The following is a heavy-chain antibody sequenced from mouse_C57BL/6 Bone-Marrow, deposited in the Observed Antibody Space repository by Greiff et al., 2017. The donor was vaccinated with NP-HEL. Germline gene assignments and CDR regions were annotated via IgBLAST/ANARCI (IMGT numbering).Heavy chain of an antibody. CDR2: IDPSDSST. V-gene: IGHV1-59*01. D-gene: IGHD3-2*02. CDR1: GYTFTSYW. J-gene: IGHJ2*01. CDR3: ASSSGTGY. Sequence: VQLQQPGAELVRPGTSVKLSCKASGYTFTSYWMHWVKQRPGQGLEWIGVIDPSDSSTNYNQKFKGKATLTVDPSSSTAYMQLSSLPSEDSAVYYCASSSGTGYWGQGTTLTVSS.